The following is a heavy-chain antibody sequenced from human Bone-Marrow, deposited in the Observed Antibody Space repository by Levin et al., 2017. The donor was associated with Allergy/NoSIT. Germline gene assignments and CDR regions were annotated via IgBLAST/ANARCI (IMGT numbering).Heavy chain of an antibody. CDR3: GGLADNWNVNWFDP. CDR1: GASINSTNYY. V-gene: IGHV4-39*07. J-gene: IGHJ5*02. Sequence: SQTLSLTCTVSGASINSTNYYWGWIRQPPGKGLEWIGTIYYNSYTYYNPSLKSRVTISKDTSKNQFSLKLMTGRAADKAVNYCGGLADNWNVNWFDPWGQGTLVTVSS. CDR2: IYYNSYT. D-gene: IGHD1-20*01.